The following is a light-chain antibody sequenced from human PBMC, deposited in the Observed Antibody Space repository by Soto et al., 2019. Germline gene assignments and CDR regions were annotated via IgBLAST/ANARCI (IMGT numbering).Light chain of an antibody. CDR1: QSIGSS. CDR3: QQSHSMPWT. J-gene: IGKJ1*01. V-gene: IGKV1-39*01. Sequence: DIQMTQSPSSLSASVGDRVTISCRASQSIGSSINWYQQKPREAPKLLIFAASTVQSGVPSRISGSGSGTDFTLTISRLQPEDFATYYCQQSHSMPWTFGQGTKVGIK. CDR2: AAS.